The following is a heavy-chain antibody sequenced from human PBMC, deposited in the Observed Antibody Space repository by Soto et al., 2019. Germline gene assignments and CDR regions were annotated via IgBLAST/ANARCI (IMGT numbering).Heavy chain of an antibody. Sequence: QITLKESGPTLVKPTQTLTLTCTFSGFSLSTSGVGVGWIRQPPGKALEWLALIYWNDDKRYSPSLKSRLTITKDTSKNQGVLTMTYMDAVDTATYYCAHNGLDYDFWSGYQKGGMDVWGQGTTVTVS. V-gene: IGHV2-5*01. CDR2: IYWNDDK. CDR1: GFSLSTSGVG. CDR3: AHNGLDYDFWSGYQKGGMDV. J-gene: IGHJ6*02. D-gene: IGHD3-3*01.